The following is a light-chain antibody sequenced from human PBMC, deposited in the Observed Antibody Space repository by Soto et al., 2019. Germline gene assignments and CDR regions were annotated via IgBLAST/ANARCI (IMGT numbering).Light chain of an antibody. J-gene: IGLJ2*01. CDR2: EVS. CDR3: SSYTSINTVV. CDR1: SSDVGGYNY. Sequence: QSVLTQPASVSGSPGQSITISCTGTSSDVGGYNYVSWYQQHPGKAPKLMIYEVSNRPSGVSNRFSGSKSGNTASLTISGLQAEDDADYYCSSYTSINTVVFGGGTKLTVL. V-gene: IGLV2-14*01.